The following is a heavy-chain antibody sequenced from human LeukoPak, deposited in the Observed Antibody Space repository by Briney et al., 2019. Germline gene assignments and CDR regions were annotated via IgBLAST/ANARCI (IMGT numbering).Heavy chain of an antibody. CDR2: IYYSGST. D-gene: IGHD3-3*01. J-gene: IGHJ3*02. CDR3: ARASRFLSFAFDI. Sequence: PSQTLSLTCTVSGGSISSGGYYWSWIRQHPGKGLEWIGYIYYSGSTYYNPSLKSRVTISVDTSKNQFSLKLSSVTAADTAVYYCARASRFLSFAFDIWGQGTMVTVSS. CDR1: GGSISSGGYY. V-gene: IGHV4-31*03.